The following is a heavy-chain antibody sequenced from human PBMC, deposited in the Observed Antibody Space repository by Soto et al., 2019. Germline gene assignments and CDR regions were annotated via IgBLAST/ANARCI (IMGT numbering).Heavy chain of an antibody. J-gene: IGHJ4*02. CDR2: ISSSSSYI. V-gene: IGHV3-21*01. D-gene: IGHD3-9*01. CDR3: ARDSDFDQRYYFDY. CDR1: GFTFSSYS. Sequence: GGSLRLSCAASGFTFSSYSMNWVRQAPGKGLEWVSSISSSSSYIYYADSVKGRFTISRDNAKNSLYLQMNSLRAEDTAVYYCARDSDFDQRYYFDYWGQGTLVTVSS.